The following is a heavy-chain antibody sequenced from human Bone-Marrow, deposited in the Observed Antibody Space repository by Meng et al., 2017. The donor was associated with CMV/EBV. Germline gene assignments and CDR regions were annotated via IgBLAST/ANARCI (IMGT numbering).Heavy chain of an antibody. J-gene: IGHJ3*01. D-gene: IGHD3-10*01. Sequence: SVKVSCKAAGGTSNTYTFNWVRQAPGRGLEWMGGIIPYLDEPNYAQTFQGRVTITSDRSTATYMELSSLRSEDTAVYFCAGGGAYGRALDVWGQGTLVTVSS. CDR1: GGTSNTYT. V-gene: IGHV1-69*10. CDR2: IIPYLDEP. CDR3: AGGGAYGRALDV.